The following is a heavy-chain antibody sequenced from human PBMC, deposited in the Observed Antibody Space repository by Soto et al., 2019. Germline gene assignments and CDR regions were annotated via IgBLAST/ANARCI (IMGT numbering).Heavy chain of an antibody. D-gene: IGHD5-18*01. CDR1: GYTFTSYA. V-gene: IGHV1-3*01. Sequence: ASVKVSCKASGYTFTSYAMHWVRQAPGQRLEWMGWINAGNGNTKYSQKFQGRVTITRDTSASTAYMELSSLRSEGTAVYYCARALVVGYGRPPYNWFDPWGQGTLVTVSS. CDR3: ARALVVGYGRPPYNWFDP. J-gene: IGHJ5*02. CDR2: INAGNGNT.